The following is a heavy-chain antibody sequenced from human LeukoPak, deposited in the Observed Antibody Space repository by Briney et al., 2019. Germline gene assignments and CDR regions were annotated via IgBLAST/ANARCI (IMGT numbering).Heavy chain of an antibody. CDR1: VGSISSYY. CDR2: IYYSGST. D-gene: IGHD3-10*01. CDR3: ARHEFDSGSLPYFDY. J-gene: IGHJ4*02. V-gene: IGHV4-59*08. Sequence: PSETLSLTRTVSVGSISSYYWSWIRQPPGKGLEWIGYIYYSGSTNYNPSLQSRVTISLDTSKNQFSLKLSAVTAADTAVYYCARHEFDSGSLPYFDYWGQGILVTVSS.